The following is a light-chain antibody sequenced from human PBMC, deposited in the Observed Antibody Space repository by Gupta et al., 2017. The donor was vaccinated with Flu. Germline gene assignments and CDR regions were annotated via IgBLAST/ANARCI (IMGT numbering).Light chain of an antibody. CDR2: STD. Sequence: TVTLTCVLSSGSFSTRYYPSWYQQPQGQPPRTLIDSTDIRSSGLPDLVSDSILGSNDALHLTGAQADYESFSDCMLYMLSGPVVFGGGTKLTVL. CDR1: SGSFSTRYY. CDR3: MLYMLSGPVV. J-gene: IGLJ2*01. V-gene: IGLV8-61*01.